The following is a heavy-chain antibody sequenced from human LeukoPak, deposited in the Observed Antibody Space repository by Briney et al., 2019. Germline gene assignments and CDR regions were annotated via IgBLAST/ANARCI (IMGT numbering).Heavy chain of an antibody. CDR3: ARFRRELPYYYYYYMDV. V-gene: IGHV4-4*07. Sequence: SETLSLICTVSAGPISSYYWSWIRQPAGKGLEWIGRIYTSGSTNYNPSLKSRVTMSVDTSKNQFSLKLSSVTAADTAVYYCARFRRELPYYYYYYMDVWGKGTTVTVSS. J-gene: IGHJ6*03. CDR1: AGPISSYY. CDR2: IYTSGST. D-gene: IGHD1-7*01.